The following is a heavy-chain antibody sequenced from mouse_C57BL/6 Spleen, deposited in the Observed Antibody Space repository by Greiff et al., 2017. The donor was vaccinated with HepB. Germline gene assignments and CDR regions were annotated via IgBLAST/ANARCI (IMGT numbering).Heavy chain of an antibody. Sequence: VQLQQPGAELVKPGASVKMSCKASGYTFTSYWITWVKQRPGQGLERIGDIYPGSGSTNYNEKFKSKATLTVDTSSSTAYMQLSSLTSEDSAVYYCASYYYGSSLWYFDVWGTGTTVTVSS. D-gene: IGHD1-1*01. CDR2: IYPGSGST. CDR3: ASYYYGSSLWYFDV. J-gene: IGHJ1*03. V-gene: IGHV1-55*01. CDR1: GYTFTSYW.